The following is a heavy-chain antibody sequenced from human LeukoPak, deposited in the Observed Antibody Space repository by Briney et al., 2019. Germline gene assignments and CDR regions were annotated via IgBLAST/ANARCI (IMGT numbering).Heavy chain of an antibody. Sequence: GGSLRLSCAASGFTFSSYGMSWVRQAPGKGLEWVSTISGSGGTTYYADSVKGRFTISRDNSKNTLYLQMNSLRAEDTAVYYCARETLGVTAFDIWGQGTMVSASS. V-gene: IGHV3-23*01. CDR3: ARETLGVTAFDI. D-gene: IGHD2-21*02. J-gene: IGHJ3*02. CDR2: ISGSGGTT. CDR1: GFTFSSYG.